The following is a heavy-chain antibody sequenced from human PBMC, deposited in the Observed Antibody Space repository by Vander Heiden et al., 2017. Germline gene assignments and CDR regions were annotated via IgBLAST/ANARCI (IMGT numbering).Heavy chain of an antibody. CDR3: ARRDPGGGFLDY. CDR1: GFTFSPFW. V-gene: IGHV3-74*01. Sequence: EVQLVASGGGLVQPGGSLRLSCAASGFTFSPFWPHWVRQVPGKGPVWVSRINGDQRSTLYADSVKGRFTISRDNAKTTLYLQMNSLRVEDTAVYYCARRDPGGGFLDYWGQGILVTVSS. J-gene: IGHJ4*02. CDR2: INGDQRST. D-gene: IGHD2-15*01.